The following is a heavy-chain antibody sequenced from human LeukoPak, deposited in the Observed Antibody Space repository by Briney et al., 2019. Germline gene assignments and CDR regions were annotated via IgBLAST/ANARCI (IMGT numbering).Heavy chain of an antibody. CDR3: ARDPPPDTAMVYGQRNYYYYGMDV. V-gene: IGHV3-30*03. CDR1: GFTFSSYG. D-gene: IGHD5-18*01. J-gene: IGHJ6*02. CDR2: ISYDESNK. Sequence: GGSLRLSCAASGFTFSSYGMHWVRQAPGKGLEWVAVISYDESNKYFADSVKGRFTISRDNPENTLYLQMNSLRPEDTAVYYCARDPPPDTAMVYGQRNYYYYGMDVWGQGTTVTVSS.